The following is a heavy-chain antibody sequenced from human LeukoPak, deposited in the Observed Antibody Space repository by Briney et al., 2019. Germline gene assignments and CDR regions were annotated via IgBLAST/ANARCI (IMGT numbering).Heavy chain of an antibody. CDR1: GYTFTGYY. CDR3: ARGGPGDYYYYYYMDV. Sequence: ASVKVSCKASGYTFTGYYMHWVRQAPGQGLEWMGWINPNSGGTNYAQKFQGRVTMTRDTSISTAYMELSRLRSDDTAVYYCARGGPGDYYYYYYMDVWGKGTTVTVSS. J-gene: IGHJ6*03. D-gene: IGHD1-26*01. CDR2: INPNSGGT. V-gene: IGHV1-2*02.